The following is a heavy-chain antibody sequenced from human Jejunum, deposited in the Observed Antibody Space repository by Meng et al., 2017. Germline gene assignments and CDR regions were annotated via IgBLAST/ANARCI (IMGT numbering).Heavy chain of an antibody. J-gene: IGHJ5*02. CDR1: GYSFPNYW. CDR2: IYPDDSDT. V-gene: IGHV5-51*01. D-gene: IGHD1/OR15-1a*01. CDR3: ARSGPTSNVWFDP. Sequence: GESLKIFCKGSGYSFPNYWIAWVRQMPGKGLEWMGIIYPDDSDTRYSPSCQGQVTISADKSISTAYLQWSSLKASDSAMYYCARSGPTSNVWFDPWGQGTMVTVSS.